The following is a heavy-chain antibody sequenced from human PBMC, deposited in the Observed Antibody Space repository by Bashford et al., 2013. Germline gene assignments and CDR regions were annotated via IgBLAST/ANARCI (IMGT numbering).Heavy chain of an antibody. D-gene: IGHD2-2*01. CDR3: ARGLGYCSSTSCYRDYYYYYGMDV. Sequence: SVKVSCRTSGGDLQQLCYQLGATGPSDKGRCSGVEGSSLYFGTANYAQKFQGRVTITADESTSTAYMELSSLRSEDTAVYYCARGLGYCSSTSCYRDYYYYYGMDVWGQGTTVTVSS. CDR2: SSLYFGTA. V-gene: IGHV1-69*13. CDR1: GGDLQQLC. J-gene: IGHJ6*02.